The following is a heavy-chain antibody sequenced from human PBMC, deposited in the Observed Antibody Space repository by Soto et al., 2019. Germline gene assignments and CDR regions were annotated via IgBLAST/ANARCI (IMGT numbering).Heavy chain of an antibody. CDR1: GFTFTSSA. D-gene: IGHD4-17*01. CDR3: AASSGDTDAFNI. J-gene: IGHJ3*02. Sequence: QMQLVQSGPEVKKPGTSVKVSCKASGFTFTSSAVQWVRQARGQRLEWIGWIVVGSGNTNYAQKFQERVTITRDMSTSTAYMELSSLRSEDTAVYYCAASSGDTDAFNIWGQGTMVTGSS. V-gene: IGHV1-58*01. CDR2: IVVGSGNT.